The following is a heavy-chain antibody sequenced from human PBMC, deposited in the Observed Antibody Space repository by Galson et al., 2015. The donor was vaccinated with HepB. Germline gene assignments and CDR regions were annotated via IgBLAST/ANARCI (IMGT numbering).Heavy chain of an antibody. Sequence: SVKVSCKASGGTFSSYAISWVRQAPGQGLEWMGGIIPIFGTANYAQKFQGRVTITADESTSTAYMELSSLRSEDTAVYYCARGFDAMVQGVIRSYYYYYMDVWGKGTTVTVSS. V-gene: IGHV1-69*13. CDR3: ARGFDAMVQGVIRSYYYYYMDV. CDR1: GGTFSSYA. D-gene: IGHD3-10*01. J-gene: IGHJ6*03. CDR2: IIPIFGTA.